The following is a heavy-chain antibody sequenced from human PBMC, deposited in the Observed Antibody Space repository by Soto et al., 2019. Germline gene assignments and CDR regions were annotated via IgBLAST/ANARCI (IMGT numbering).Heavy chain of an antibody. D-gene: IGHD3-9*01. CDR2: ISSSSSYT. J-gene: IGHJ3*02. Sequence: GGSLRLSCAASGFTFSDYYMSWIRQAPGKGLEWVSYISSSSSYTNYADSVKGRFTISRDNAKNSLYLQMNSLRAEDTAVYYCARDADILTGSDAFDIWGQGTMVT. CDR3: ARDADILTGSDAFDI. V-gene: IGHV3-11*05. CDR1: GFTFSDYY.